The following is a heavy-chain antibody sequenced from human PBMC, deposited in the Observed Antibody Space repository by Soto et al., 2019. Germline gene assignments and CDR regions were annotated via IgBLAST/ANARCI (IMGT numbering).Heavy chain of an antibody. CDR2: ISSSSSYI. V-gene: IGHV3-21*01. J-gene: IGHJ4*02. CDR1: GFTFSSHA. CDR3: ARDYVGPPADY. D-gene: IGHD3-16*01. Sequence: PGGSLRLSCAASGFTFSSHAMSWVRQAPGKGLEWVSSISSSSSYIYYADSVKGRFTISRDNAKNSLYLQMNSLRAEDTAVYYCARDYVGPPADYWGQGTLVTVSS.